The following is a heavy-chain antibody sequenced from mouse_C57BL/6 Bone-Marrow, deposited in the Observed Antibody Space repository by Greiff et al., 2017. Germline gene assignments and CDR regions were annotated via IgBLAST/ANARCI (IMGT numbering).Heavy chain of an antibody. V-gene: IGHV1-72*01. CDR1: GYTFTSYW. CDR2: IDPNSGGT. Sequence: QVQLQQPGAELVKPGASVKLSCKASGYTFTSYWMHWVKQRPGRGLEWIGRIDPNSGGTKYNAKFKSKATLTVDKPASTAYMQLSSLTSEDSAVYYCARTFLFITTVGGFAYWGQGTLVTVSA. CDR3: ARTFLFITTVGGFAY. J-gene: IGHJ3*01. D-gene: IGHD1-1*01.